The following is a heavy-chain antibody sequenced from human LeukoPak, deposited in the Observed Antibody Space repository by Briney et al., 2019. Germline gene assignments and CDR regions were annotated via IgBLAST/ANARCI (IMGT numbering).Heavy chain of an antibody. Sequence: ASVKVSCKASGYTFTGYYMHWVRQAPGQGLEWMGWTNPNSGGTNYAQKFQGRVTMTRDTSISTAYMELSRLRSDDTAVYYCARYYDSSGARQYYFDYWGQGTLVTVSS. D-gene: IGHD3-22*01. CDR3: ARYYDSSGARQYYFDY. CDR2: TNPNSGGT. CDR1: GYTFTGYY. V-gene: IGHV1-2*02. J-gene: IGHJ4*02.